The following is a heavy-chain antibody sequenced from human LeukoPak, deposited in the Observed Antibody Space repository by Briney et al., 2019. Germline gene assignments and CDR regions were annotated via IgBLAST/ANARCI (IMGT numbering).Heavy chain of an antibody. V-gene: IGHV4-38-2*02. CDR2: IYHSGST. CDR3: AKPSNYYGSATDAFDF. D-gene: IGHD3-10*01. Sequence: SETLSLTCTVSGYSISSGFYWGWIRQPPGKGLEWIGSIYHSGSTYYNPSLESRVTISVDTSKNHFSLKLNSVTAADTAVYYCAKPSNYYGSATDAFDFWGQGTMVTVSS. J-gene: IGHJ3*01. CDR1: GYSISSGFY.